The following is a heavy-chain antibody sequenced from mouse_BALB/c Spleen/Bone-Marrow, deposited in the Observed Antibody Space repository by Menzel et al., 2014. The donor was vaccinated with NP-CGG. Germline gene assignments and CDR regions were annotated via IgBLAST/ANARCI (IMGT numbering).Heavy chain of an antibody. V-gene: IGHV4-1*02. D-gene: IGHD2-3*01. CDR2: INPDSSTI. Sequence: VQLKESGGGLAQPGGSLKLSCAASGFDFSRYWMSWVRQAPGKGLEWIGVINPDSSTINYTPSLKDRFIISRDNAKNTLYLQMSKVRSEDTALYYCARLGYYGGFAYWGQGTLVTVSA. J-gene: IGHJ3*01. CDR3: ARLGYYGGFAY. CDR1: GFDFSRYW.